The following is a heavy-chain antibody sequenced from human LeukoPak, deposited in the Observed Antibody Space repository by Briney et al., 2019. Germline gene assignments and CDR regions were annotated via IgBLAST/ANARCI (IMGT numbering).Heavy chain of an antibody. D-gene: IGHD1-26*01. CDR1: GFTFSSYE. CDR3: ARELVGANWFDP. CDR2: ISSSGSTI. V-gene: IGHV3-48*03. Sequence: GGSLRLSCAASGFTFSSYEMNWVRQAPGKGLEWVSYISSSGSTIYYADSVKGRFTISRDNAKNSLYLQMNSLRAEDTAVYYCARELVGANWFDPWGQGTLVTVSS. J-gene: IGHJ5*02.